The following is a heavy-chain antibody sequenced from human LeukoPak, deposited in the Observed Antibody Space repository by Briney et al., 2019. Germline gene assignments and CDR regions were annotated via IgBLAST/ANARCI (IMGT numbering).Heavy chain of an antibody. CDR2: FYYGGNT. D-gene: IGHD6-13*01. CDR3: ARGIAGSRRRGGCFDP. V-gene: IGHV4-39*01. J-gene: IGHJ5*02. Sequence: SETLSLTCTVSGASISRSRDYWGWIRQPPGKGLEWIGSFYYGGNTYYSPSLKSRVIMSADTSKNQFSLKLSSVTAADTAVHYCARGIAGSRRRGGCFDPWGQGILVTVSS. CDR1: GASISRSRDY.